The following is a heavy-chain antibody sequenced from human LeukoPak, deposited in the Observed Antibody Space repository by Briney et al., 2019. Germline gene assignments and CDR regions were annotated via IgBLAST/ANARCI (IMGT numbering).Heavy chain of an antibody. CDR1: GGTFSSYA. J-gene: IGHJ4*02. D-gene: IGHD3-22*01. CDR2: IIPIFGTA. CDR3: ARRTANYYDSSGYLV. V-gene: IGHV1-69*13. Sequence: SVKVSCMASGGTFSSYAISWVRQAPGQGLEWMGGIIPIFGTANYAQKFQGRVTITADESTSTAYMELSSLRSEDTAVYYCARRTANYYDSSGYLVWGQGTLVTVSS.